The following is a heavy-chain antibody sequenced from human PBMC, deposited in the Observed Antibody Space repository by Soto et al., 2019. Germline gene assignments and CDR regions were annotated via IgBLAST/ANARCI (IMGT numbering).Heavy chain of an antibody. CDR2: IYYSGST. J-gene: IGHJ6*02. CDR3: ARGWNYDFCSGYYTGMALNNYYYGMDV. D-gene: IGHD3-3*01. CDR1: GGSISSYY. V-gene: IGHV4-59*01. Sequence: SETLSLTCTVSGGSISSYYWSWIRQPPGKGLEWIGYIYYSGSTNYNPSLKSRVTISVDTSKNQFSLKLSSVTAADTAVYYCARGWNYDFCSGYYTGMALNNYYYGMDVWGQGTTVTVSS.